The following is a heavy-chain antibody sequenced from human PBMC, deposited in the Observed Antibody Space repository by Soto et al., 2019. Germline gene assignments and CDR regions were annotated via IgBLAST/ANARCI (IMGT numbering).Heavy chain of an antibody. CDR2: IIPIFGTA. CDR1: VGPFSGYA. J-gene: IGHJ4*02. CDR3: ASSIAVAGPPWDYYFDY. V-gene: IGHV1-69*13. D-gene: IGHD6-19*01. Sequence: SVKVSSKASVGPFSGYATILVRQAPGQGLEWMGGIIPIFGTANYSQKFQGRVTITADESTSTAYMELSSLRSEDTAVYYCASSIAVAGPPWDYYFDYWGQGTLVTVSS.